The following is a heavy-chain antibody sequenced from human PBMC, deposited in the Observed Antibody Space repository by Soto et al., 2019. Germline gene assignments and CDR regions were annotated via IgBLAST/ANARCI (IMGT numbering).Heavy chain of an antibody. CDR1: GYTFTSYD. J-gene: IGHJ6*03. CDR3: ARDPSIGPLYRAV. V-gene: IGHV1-8*01. Sequence: QVQLVQSGAEVKKPGASVKVSCKASGYTFTSYDINWVRQATGQGLEWMGWMNPNSGNTGDAQTFQGRDTVTRNTSISTAYMDLSSLRSEDTAVYYCARDPSIGPLYRAVWGKGTTVTVSS. D-gene: IGHD6-6*01. CDR2: MNPNSGNT.